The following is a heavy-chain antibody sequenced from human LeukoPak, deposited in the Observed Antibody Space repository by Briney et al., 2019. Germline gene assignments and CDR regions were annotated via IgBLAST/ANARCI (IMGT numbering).Heavy chain of an antibody. V-gene: IGHV3-64D*09. Sequence: GGSLRLSCSASGXTFSRYAMHWVRQAPGKGLEYVSAISSNGGSTYYADSVKGRFTISRDNSKNTLYLQMSSLRAEDTAVYYCVKAYCSSTSCLFDYWGQGTLVTVSS. CDR1: GXTFSRYA. CDR3: VKAYCSSTSCLFDY. CDR2: ISSNGGST. D-gene: IGHD2-2*01. J-gene: IGHJ4*02.